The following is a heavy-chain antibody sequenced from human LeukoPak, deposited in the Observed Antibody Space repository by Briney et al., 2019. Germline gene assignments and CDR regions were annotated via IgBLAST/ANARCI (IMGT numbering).Heavy chain of an antibody. CDR1: GFTFSSYS. CDR3: ARALLDWMDGPGRAQIDY. J-gene: IGHJ4*02. V-gene: IGHV3-21*01. D-gene: IGHD2-15*01. Sequence: GGSLRLSCAASGFTFSSYSMNWVRQAPGKGLEWVSSISSSSSYIYYADSVKGRFTISRDNAKNSLYLQMNSLRAEDTAVYYCARALLDWMDGPGRAQIDYWGQGTLVTVSS. CDR2: ISSSSSYI.